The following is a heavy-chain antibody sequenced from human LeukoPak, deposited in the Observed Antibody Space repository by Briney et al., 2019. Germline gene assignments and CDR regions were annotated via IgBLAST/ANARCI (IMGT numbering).Heavy chain of an antibody. J-gene: IGHJ4*02. CDR2: TTSSSSYI. CDR1: GFTFSSYN. CDR3: ACSLLVPRNLFDS. D-gene: IGHD3-16*02. Sequence: GGSLRLSCAASGFTFSSYNMNWVRQAPGKVLEWVSSTTSSSSYIYYADSVKGRFTISRDNAKNSLYLQMNSLSAEDTAVYYCACSLLVPRNLFDSWGQGTLVTVSS. V-gene: IGHV3-21*01.